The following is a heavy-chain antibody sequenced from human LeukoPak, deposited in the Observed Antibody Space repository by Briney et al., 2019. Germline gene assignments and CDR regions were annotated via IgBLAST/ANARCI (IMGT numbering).Heavy chain of an antibody. D-gene: IGHD6-13*01. Sequence: PGGSLRLSCAASGFTFNNYDMSWVRQAPGKGLEWVSLITGSGGRRKYADSVKGRFTISRDNFRNTLHLQMDSLRAEDTAVYYCARPSLYSSSWYGYWGQGTLVTVSS. J-gene: IGHJ4*02. CDR1: GFTFNNYD. CDR3: ARPSLYSSSWYGY. CDR2: ITGSGGRR. V-gene: IGHV3-23*01.